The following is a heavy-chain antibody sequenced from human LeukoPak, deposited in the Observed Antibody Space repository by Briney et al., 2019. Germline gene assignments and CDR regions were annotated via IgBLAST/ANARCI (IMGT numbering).Heavy chain of an antibody. CDR3: AKDHSGSLLDY. V-gene: IGHV3-66*01. Sequence: GGSLRLSCAASGFTVSSNYMSWVRQAPGKGLEWVSVIYSGGSTYYADSVKGRFTISRDNSKNKVYLQMNSLRADDTAVYYCAKDHSGSLLDYWGQGTLVTVSS. D-gene: IGHD1-26*01. J-gene: IGHJ4*02. CDR2: IYSGGST. CDR1: GFTVSSNY.